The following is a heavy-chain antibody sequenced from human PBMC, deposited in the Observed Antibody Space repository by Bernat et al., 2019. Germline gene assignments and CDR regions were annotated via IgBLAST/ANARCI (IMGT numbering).Heavy chain of an antibody. D-gene: IGHD6-19*01. V-gene: IGHV3-7*04. CDR3: AREGRYSSGDY. Sequence: EVQLVESGGGLVQPGGSLRLSCAASGFTFSNYWMSWVRQAPGKGLECVANIKQDGSEKYYVDSVKGRFTISRDNAKNSLYLQMDSLRAEDTAVYYCAREGRYSSGDYWGQGTLVTVSS. CDR1: GFTFSNYW. CDR2: IKQDGSEK. J-gene: IGHJ4*02.